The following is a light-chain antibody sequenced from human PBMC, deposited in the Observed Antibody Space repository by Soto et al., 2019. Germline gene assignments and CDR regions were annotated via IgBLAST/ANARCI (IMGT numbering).Light chain of an antibody. J-gene: IGKJ4*01. CDR3: QQYNNWPPLT. V-gene: IGKV1-33*01. Sequence: DIQLTQSPPSLSASIGDRVTITCQATQDISIFLNWYQQKPGKAPELLIYDATILETGVPSRFSGSGSGTDFTFTISGLQPEDLATYYCQQYNNWPPLTFGGGTKVEIK. CDR2: DAT. CDR1: QDISIF.